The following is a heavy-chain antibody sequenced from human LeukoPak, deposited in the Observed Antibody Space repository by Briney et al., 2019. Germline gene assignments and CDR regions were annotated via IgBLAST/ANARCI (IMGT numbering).Heavy chain of an antibody. CDR3: ARGSSVRDWFDL. Sequence: ASVKVSCKASGYTFTAHYLHWVRQAPGQGLEWMGWINPNSGGANYAQKFQGRVTMTRDTSISTAYMELSSLISDDTAVYYCARGSSVRDWFDLWGQGTLVTVSS. CDR1: GYTFTAHY. V-gene: IGHV1-2*02. J-gene: IGHJ5*02. CDR2: INPNSGGA. D-gene: IGHD1-1*01.